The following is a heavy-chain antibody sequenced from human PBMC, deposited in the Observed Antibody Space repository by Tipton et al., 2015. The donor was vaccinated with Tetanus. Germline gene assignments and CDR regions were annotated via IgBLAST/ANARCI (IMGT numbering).Heavy chain of an antibody. Sequence: TLSLTYTVSGVSVRSYYWSWIRQSPDKGLEWLGDVIYDGTSYYNPSLNSRVKISLDTSMNQVSLTLTSVTAADTALYYCARGVPYSTTMGSDWFDPWGQGTLVTVSS. V-gene: IGHV4-34*01. J-gene: IGHJ5*02. D-gene: IGHD2-2*01. CDR2: VIYDGTS. CDR3: ARGVPYSTTMGSDWFDP. CDR1: GVSVRSYY.